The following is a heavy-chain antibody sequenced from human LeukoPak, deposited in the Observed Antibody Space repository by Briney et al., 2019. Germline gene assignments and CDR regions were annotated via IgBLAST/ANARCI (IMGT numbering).Heavy chain of an antibody. Sequence: GGSLRLSCAASGFTVSSNYMSWVRQAPGKGLEWVSIIYSGGNTYYADSVKGRFTTSRDNSKNTLYLQMNSLRAEDTAVYYCAINRNYLFDSWGQGTLVTVSS. CDR2: IYSGGNT. CDR3: AINRNYLFDS. CDR1: GFTVSSNY. D-gene: IGHD4-11*01. V-gene: IGHV3-53*01. J-gene: IGHJ4*02.